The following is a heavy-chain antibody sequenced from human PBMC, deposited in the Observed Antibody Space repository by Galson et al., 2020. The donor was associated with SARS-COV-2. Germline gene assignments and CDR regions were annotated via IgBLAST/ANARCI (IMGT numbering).Heavy chain of an antibody. Sequence: GESLKISCAASGFTFSSYGMHWVRQAPGKGLEWVAVISYDGSNKYYADSVKGRFTISRDNSKNTLYLQMNSLRAEDTAVYYCATPRAYYDILTGSLDYWGQGTLVTVSS. CDR3: ATPRAYYDILTGSLDY. CDR1: GFTFSSYG. V-gene: IGHV3-30*03. J-gene: IGHJ4*02. CDR2: ISYDGSNK. D-gene: IGHD3-9*01.